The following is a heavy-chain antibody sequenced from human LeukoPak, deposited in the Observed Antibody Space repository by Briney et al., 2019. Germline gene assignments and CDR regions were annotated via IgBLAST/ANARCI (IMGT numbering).Heavy chain of an antibody. CDR3: ARSRVNYYDSSGQLDY. D-gene: IGHD3-22*01. J-gene: IGHJ4*02. V-gene: IGHV4-59*01. CDR2: IYYSGST. CDR1: GGSISSYY. Sequence: SETLSLTCTVSGGSISSYYWSWIRQPPGKGLEWIGYIYYSGSTNYNPSLKSRVTISVDTSKNQFSLKLNSVTAADTAVYYCARSRVNYYDSSGQLDYWGQGTLVTVSS.